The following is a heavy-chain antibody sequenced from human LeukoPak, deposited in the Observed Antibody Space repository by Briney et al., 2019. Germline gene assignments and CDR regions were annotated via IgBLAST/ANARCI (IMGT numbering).Heavy chain of an antibody. CDR3: ARGQVGYSSSWYSYYYMDV. V-gene: IGHV3-74*01. Sequence: GGSLRLSCAASGFTFSSYAMSWVRQAPGKGLEWVSRINSDGSSTSYADSVKGRFTISRDNAENTLYLQMNSLRAEDTAVYYCARGQVGYSSSWYSYYYMDVWGKGTTVTVSS. CDR2: INSDGSST. J-gene: IGHJ6*03. D-gene: IGHD6-13*01. CDR1: GFTFSSYA.